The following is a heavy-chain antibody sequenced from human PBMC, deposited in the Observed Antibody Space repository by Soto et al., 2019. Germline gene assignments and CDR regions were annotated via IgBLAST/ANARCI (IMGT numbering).Heavy chain of an antibody. CDR3: ARAPRTYDFPYYFDY. CDR2: FSGSGSST. D-gene: IGHD3-16*01. J-gene: IGHJ4*02. Sequence: GGSLRLSCAASGFTFSSYAMSWVRQAPGKGLEWVSAFSGSGSSTYYVDSGKGRFTISRDDSKDTLYLQMNSLRAEDTAVYYCARAPRTYDFPYYFDYWGQGTLATVSS. V-gene: IGHV3-23*01. CDR1: GFTFSSYA.